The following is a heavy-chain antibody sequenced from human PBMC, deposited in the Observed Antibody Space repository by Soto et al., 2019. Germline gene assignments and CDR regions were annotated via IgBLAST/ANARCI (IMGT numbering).Heavy chain of an antibody. CDR1: GFTFTNAW. J-gene: IGHJ4*02. V-gene: IGHV3-15*07. CDR3: TTEKGY. Sequence: EVQLVESGGGLVKPGESLRLSCAASGFTFTNAWMKWVRQAPGEGLEWVGRIRSKTDGGTPDYAAPVKGRFTISRDDSKNTLYVQMNSLKTEDTAIYYCTTEKGYWGQGTLVTVSS. CDR2: IRSKTDGGTP.